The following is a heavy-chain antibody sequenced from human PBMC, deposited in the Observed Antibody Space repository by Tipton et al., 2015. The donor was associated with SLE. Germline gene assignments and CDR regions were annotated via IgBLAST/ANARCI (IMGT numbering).Heavy chain of an antibody. CDR3: ARATRITTFGNGRFFDI. J-gene: IGHJ3*02. Sequence: TLSLTCTVSGGSISTDYWSWIRQPPGKGLEWVGDISYSGSTNYNPSLKTRVTISVDTSKIQFSLNLSSVTAADTAVYYCARATRITTFGNGRFFDIWGQGTMVAVSS. CDR1: GGSISTDY. CDR2: ISYSGST. V-gene: IGHV4-59*01. D-gene: IGHD3-3*01.